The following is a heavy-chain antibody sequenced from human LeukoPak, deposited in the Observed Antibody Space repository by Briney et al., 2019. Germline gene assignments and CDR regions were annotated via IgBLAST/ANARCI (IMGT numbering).Heavy chain of an antibody. J-gene: IGHJ6*02. Sequence: GGSLRLSCVGSGFTSIAYALTWARQAPGKGLEWVSGISGGGVTTYYADSVKGRFTISRDNSKNTLYLQMNSLRADDTAIYYCARNQQLGGHSYYYYGMDVWGQGTTVTVS. CDR2: ISGGGVTT. CDR3: ARNQQLGGHSYYYYGMDV. D-gene: IGHD3-16*01. V-gene: IGHV3-23*01. CDR1: GFTSIAYA.